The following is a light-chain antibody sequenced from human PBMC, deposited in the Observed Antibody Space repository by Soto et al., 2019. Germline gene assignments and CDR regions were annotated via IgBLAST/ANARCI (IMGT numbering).Light chain of an antibody. Sequence: DIHMTQSPSTLSASVGDRVTITCRASQTIINWLAWHQQKPGKAPKLLIYKASTLEGEVPSRFSGSGSETEFTLTINSLQPDDSATYYCQQYHTYWWTFGQGTKVDIK. J-gene: IGKJ1*01. V-gene: IGKV1-5*03. CDR1: QTIINW. CDR2: KAS. CDR3: QQYHTYWWT.